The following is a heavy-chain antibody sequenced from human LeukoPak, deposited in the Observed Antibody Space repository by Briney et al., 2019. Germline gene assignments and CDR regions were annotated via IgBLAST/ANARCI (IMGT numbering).Heavy chain of an antibody. J-gene: IGHJ4*02. CDR2: ISYDGGNK. D-gene: IGHD5-18*01. Sequence: GGSLRLSCAASGFTFSSYGMHWVRQAPGKGLEWVAVISYDGGNKYYADSVKGRFTISRDNSKNTLYLQMNSLRAEDTAVYYCAKDPRGYSYGGIDYWGQGTLVTVSS. CDR1: GFTFSSYG. V-gene: IGHV3-30*18. CDR3: AKDPRGYSYGGIDY.